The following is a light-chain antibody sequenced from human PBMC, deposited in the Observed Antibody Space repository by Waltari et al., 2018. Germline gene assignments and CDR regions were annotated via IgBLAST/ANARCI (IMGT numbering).Light chain of an antibody. V-gene: IGKV1-39*01. Sequence: DIQVTQSPSSLSASVGDRVTITCRTSQDITTYLNWYQHRPGNSPQLLIYAASDLQSGVPSRFSGSGSGTDFTLTIDSLQPADFATYYCLQTSTTPFVFGPGTRVDIK. CDR2: AAS. CDR3: LQTSTTPFV. J-gene: IGKJ3*01. CDR1: QDITTY.